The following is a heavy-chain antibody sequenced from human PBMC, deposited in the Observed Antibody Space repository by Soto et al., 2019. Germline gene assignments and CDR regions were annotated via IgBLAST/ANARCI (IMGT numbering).Heavy chain of an antibody. Sequence: EVQLVESGGGLVQPGGSLILSCAASGFTVSRNYMSLVRQSPGKGLECVSVMYSCGSTYYADSVKGRFTIARHNSKNTLYLQINSLRAEDTAVYYCAVGLNWFDPWGQGTLVTVSS. CDR2: MYSCGST. V-gene: IGHV3-53*04. J-gene: IGHJ5*02. CDR1: GFTVSRNY. CDR3: AVGLNWFDP.